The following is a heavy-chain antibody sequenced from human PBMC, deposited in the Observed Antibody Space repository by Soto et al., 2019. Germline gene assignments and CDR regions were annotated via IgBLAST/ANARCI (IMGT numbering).Heavy chain of an antibody. CDR2: ISYDGSNK. CDR1: GFTFSSYA. CDR3: ARDKVVAHFDY. J-gene: IGHJ4*02. Sequence: GGSLRLSCAASGFTFSSYAMHWVRQAPGKGLEWVAVISYDGSNKYYADSVKGRFTISRDNSKNTLYLQMNSLRAEDTAVYYCARDKVVAHFDYWGQGTLVTVSS. V-gene: IGHV3-30-3*01. D-gene: IGHD2-15*01.